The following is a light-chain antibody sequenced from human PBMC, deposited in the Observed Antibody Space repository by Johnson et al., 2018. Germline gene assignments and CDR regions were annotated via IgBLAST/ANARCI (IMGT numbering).Light chain of an antibody. V-gene: IGLV1-51*02. CDR3: GTWDSSLGAGNV. CDR2: ENN. CDR1: SSNIGNNY. Sequence: QSVLTQPPSVSAAPGQKVTISCSGSSSNIGNNYVSWYQQLPGTAPKLLIYENNKRPSGIPDRFSGSKSGTSATLGITGLQTGDEADYYCGTWDSSLGAGNVVGTGTKFTGL. J-gene: IGLJ1*01.